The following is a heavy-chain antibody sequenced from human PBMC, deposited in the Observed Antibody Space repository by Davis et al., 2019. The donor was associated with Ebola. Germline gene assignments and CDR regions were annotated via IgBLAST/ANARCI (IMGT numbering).Heavy chain of an antibody. J-gene: IGHJ4*02. CDR2: IYYSGST. Sequence: MPSETLSLTCTVSGGSISSSSYYWGWIRQPPGKGLEWIGSIYYSGSTYYNPSLKSRVTISVDTSKNQFSLKLSSVTAEDTAVYFCARDGGARVGATPPSYFDYWGQGTLVTVSS. V-gene: IGHV4-39*07. D-gene: IGHD1-26*01. CDR1: GGSISSSSYY. CDR3: ARDGGARVGATPPSYFDY.